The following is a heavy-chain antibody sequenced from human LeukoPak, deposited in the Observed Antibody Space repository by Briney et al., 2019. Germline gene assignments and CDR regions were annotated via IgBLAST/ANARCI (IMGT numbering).Heavy chain of an antibody. J-gene: IGHJ4*02. CDR2: IYSGDRT. V-gene: IGHV3-66*01. Sequence: GGSLRLSCAASGFAVSSKYMSWVRQAPGKGLEWVSLIYSGDRTNYADSVKGRFTISRDNSKNTLYLQMNSLRAEDTAVYYCARKNGGIDSWGQETLVTVSS. CDR1: GFAVSSKY. CDR3: ARKNGGIDS.